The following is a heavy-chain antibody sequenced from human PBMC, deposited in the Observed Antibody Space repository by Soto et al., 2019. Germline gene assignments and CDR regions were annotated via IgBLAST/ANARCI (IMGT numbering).Heavy chain of an antibody. CDR1: GGTFSSYA. CDR3: ARGGSYSSGWPEDY. J-gene: IGHJ4*02. Sequence: ASVKVSCKASGGTFSSYAISWVRQAPGQGLEWMGGIIPIFGKANYAQKFQGRVTITADESTSTAYMELSSLRSEDTAVYYCARGGSYSSGWPEDYWGQGTLVTVAS. V-gene: IGHV1-69*13. D-gene: IGHD6-19*01. CDR2: IIPIFGKA.